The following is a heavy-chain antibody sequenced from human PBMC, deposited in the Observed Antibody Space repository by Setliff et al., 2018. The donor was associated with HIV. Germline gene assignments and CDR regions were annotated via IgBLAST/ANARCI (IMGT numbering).Heavy chain of an antibody. D-gene: IGHD3-10*01. CDR1: GGSFSGYY. V-gene: IGHV4-34*01. CDR3: ARRPISPYTLTTGMLDP. J-gene: IGHJ5*02. CDR2: INEGGNT. Sequence: SETLSLTCGVYGGSFSGYYWTWIRQPPGKGLQWIGEINEGGNTNYDPSLKSRVTMSVDTSKNKISLRLISLTAADTAVYYCARRPISPYTLTTGMLDPWGQGTLVTVSS.